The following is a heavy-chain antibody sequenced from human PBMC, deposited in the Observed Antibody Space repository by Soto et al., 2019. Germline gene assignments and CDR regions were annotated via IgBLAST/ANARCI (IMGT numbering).Heavy chain of an antibody. J-gene: IGHJ4*02. CDR2: ISYDGSNK. CDR1: GFTFSSYG. CDR3: ARSMITFGGVIVITLFDY. D-gene: IGHD3-16*02. V-gene: IGHV3-30*03. Sequence: QVQLVESGGGVVQPGRSLRLSCAASGFTFSSYGMHWVRQAPGKGLEWVAVISYDGSNKYYADSVKGRFTISRDNSKNTLYLHMNSLRAEDTAVYYCARSMITFGGVIVITLFDYWGQGTLVTVSS.